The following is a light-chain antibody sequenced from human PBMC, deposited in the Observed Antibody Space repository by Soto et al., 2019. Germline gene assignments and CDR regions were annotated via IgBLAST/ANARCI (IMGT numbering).Light chain of an antibody. J-gene: IGLJ1*01. V-gene: IGLV3-21*02. CDR2: DDD. CDR3: QVWDSSSDHYV. CDR1: NIGGKS. Sequence: SYYLTQPPSVSVSPGRTATITCCGNNIGGKSVHWYHQKPGHAPVLVVYDDDDRPSGIPERISGSNSGNTATLTISGVEAGHEADYSCQVWDSSSDHYVFGTGTKVTVL.